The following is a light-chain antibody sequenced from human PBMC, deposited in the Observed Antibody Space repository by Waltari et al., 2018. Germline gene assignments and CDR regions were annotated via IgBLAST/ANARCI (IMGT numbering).Light chain of an antibody. CDR2: GNN. CDR1: RPNIGADYD. Sequence: QSVLTQPPSVSGPPGQRVTISCTASRPNIGADYDVHWYQQLPGTAPKLLIYGNNNRPSGVPDRFSGSKSGTSASLAITGLQAEDEADYYCQSYDSSLRVFGGGTKLTVL. CDR3: QSYDSSLRV. J-gene: IGLJ3*02. V-gene: IGLV1-40*01.